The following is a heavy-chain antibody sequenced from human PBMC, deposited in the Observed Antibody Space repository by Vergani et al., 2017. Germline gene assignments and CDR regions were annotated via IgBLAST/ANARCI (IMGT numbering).Heavy chain of an antibody. J-gene: IGHJ3*02. Sequence: EVQLVESGGGLVQPGGSLRLSCAASGFTFSSYSMNWVRQAPGKGLEWASSISSSSSYIYYADSVKGRFTISRDNAKNSLYLQMNSLRAEDTAVYYCARAGNWGDAFDIWGQGTMVTVSS. D-gene: IGHD7-27*01. CDR1: GFTFSSYS. V-gene: IGHV3-21*01. CDR2: ISSSSSYI. CDR3: ARAGNWGDAFDI.